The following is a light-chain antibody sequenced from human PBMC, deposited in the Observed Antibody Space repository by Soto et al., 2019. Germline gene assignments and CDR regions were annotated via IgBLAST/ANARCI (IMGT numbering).Light chain of an antibody. Sequence: QSVLTQPPSASGTPGQRITISCSGSTSNIESHPVNWFQQVPGAAPKLLIITNNQRPSGVPDRFSGSKSGASASLAISGLQSEDEATYYCANWDDSRNGVFGTGTKVTVL. CDR3: ANWDDSRNGV. CDR1: TSNIESHP. CDR2: TNN. J-gene: IGLJ1*01. V-gene: IGLV1-44*01.